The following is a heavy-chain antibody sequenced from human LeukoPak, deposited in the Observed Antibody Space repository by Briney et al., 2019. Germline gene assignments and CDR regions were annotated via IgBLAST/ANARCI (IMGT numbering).Heavy chain of an antibody. CDR3: AKESSSSPANDFDY. CDR2: ISDSGGTT. D-gene: IGHD6-13*01. Sequence: GGSLRLSCAASGFTFSNYGMSWVRQAPGKGLEWVSGISDSGGTTYYADSVKGRFTISRDNSKNTLYLQMNSLRAEDTAVYYCAKESSSSPANDFDYWGQGTLVTVSS. CDR1: GFTFSNYG. J-gene: IGHJ4*02. V-gene: IGHV3-23*01.